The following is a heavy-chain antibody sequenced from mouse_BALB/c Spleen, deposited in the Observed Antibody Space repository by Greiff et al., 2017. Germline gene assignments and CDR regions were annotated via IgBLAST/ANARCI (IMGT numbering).Heavy chain of an antibody. CDR1: GYTFTSYT. Sequence: VKLMESGAELARPGASVKMSCQASGYTFTSYTMHWVKQRPGQGLEWIGYINPSSGYTNYNQKFKDKATLTADKSSSTAYMQLSSLTSEDSAVYYCANEKDAMDYWGQGTSVTVSS. CDR3: ANEKDAMDY. J-gene: IGHJ4*01. CDR2: INPSSGYT. V-gene: IGHV1-4*01.